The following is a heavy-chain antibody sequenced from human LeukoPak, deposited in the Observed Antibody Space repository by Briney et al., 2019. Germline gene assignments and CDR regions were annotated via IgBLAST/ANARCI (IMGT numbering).Heavy chain of an antibody. Sequence: PGGSLRLSCAASGFTFSSYAMHWVRQAPGKGLEWVAVISYDGSNKYYADSVKGRFTISRDNSKNTLYLQMNSLRAEDTAVYYCAKDQAGRRRDGYNLYYWGQGTLVTVSS. V-gene: IGHV3-30*04. CDR1: GFTFSSYA. CDR3: AKDQAGRRRDGYNLYY. J-gene: IGHJ4*02. D-gene: IGHD5-24*01. CDR2: ISYDGSNK.